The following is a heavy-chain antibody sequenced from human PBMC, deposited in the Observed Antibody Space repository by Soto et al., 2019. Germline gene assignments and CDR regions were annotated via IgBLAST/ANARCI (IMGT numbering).Heavy chain of an antibody. CDR1: GFTFSSYG. CDR3: AREYCSGGSCYGYGMDV. CDR2: IWYDGSNK. D-gene: IGHD2-15*01. Sequence: PVGSLRLSCAASGFTFSSYGMHWVRQAPGKGLEWVAVIWYDGSNKYYADSVKGRFTISRDNSKNTLYLQMNSLRAEDTAVYYCAREYCSGGSCYGYGMDVWGQGTTVTVSS. J-gene: IGHJ6*02. V-gene: IGHV3-33*01.